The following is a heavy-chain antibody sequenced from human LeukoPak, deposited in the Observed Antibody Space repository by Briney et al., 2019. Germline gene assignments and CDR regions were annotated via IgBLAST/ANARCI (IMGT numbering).Heavy chain of an antibody. CDR2: ISSGSGTM. J-gene: IGHJ4*02. Sequence: GGSLRLSCAASGFTFNNHIMTWVRQAPGRGLEWVSYISSGSGTMYYADSVKGRFTISRDNAKKSLYLQMNSLRDEDTAVYYCARAVLGYSWVYDYWGQGTLVTVSP. CDR3: ARAVLGYSWVYDY. V-gene: IGHV3-48*02. CDR1: GFTFNNHI. D-gene: IGHD5-18*01.